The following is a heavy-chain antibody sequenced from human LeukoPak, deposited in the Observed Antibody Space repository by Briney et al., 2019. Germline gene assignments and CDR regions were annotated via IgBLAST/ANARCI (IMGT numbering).Heavy chain of an antibody. J-gene: IGHJ4*02. CDR2: IYYSGST. V-gene: IGHV4-39*01. CDR1: GGSISSSYYY. D-gene: IGHD3/OR15-3a*01. Sequence: RTSETLSLTCTVSGGSISSSYYYWGWIRQPPGKGLEWIGSIYYSGSTYYNPSLKSRVTISVDTSKNQFSLKLRSVTAADTAVYFLGRTFWTWGQGNLVNGSS. CDR3: GRTFWT.